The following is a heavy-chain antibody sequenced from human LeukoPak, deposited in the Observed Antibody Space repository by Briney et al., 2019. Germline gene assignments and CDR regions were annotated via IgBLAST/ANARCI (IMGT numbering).Heavy chain of an antibody. V-gene: IGHV4-61*01. D-gene: IGHD5-24*01. CDR1: GDSVSSGSYY. CDR3: ARVPQSLSWRRRDGYNFYFDY. J-gene: IGHJ4*02. CDR2: IYYSGST. Sequence: SETLSLTCTVSGDSVSSGSYYWSWIRQPPGKGLEWIGYIYYSGSTNYNPSLKSRVTISVDTSKNQFSLKLSSVTAADTAVYYCARVPQSLSWRRRDGYNFYFDYWGQGTLVTVSS.